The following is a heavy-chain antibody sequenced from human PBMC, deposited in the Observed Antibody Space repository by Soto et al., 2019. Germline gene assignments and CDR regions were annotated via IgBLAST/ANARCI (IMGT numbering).Heavy chain of an antibody. D-gene: IGHD7-27*01. Sequence: SETLSLTCTVSGGSIRSGGYNWSWIRQLPGKGLEWIGYIFHTGNTYYNPSLKSRVTISVDTSQNQFSLRLSSVTAADTALYYCARDLGKLITPAQWRQGDPVTAS. CDR1: GGSIRSGGYN. V-gene: IGHV4-31*03. J-gene: IGHJ1*01. CDR3: ARDLGKLITPAQ. CDR2: IFHTGNT.